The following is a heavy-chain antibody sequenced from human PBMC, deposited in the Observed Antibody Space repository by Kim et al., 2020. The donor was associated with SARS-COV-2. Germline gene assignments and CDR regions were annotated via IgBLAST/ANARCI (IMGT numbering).Heavy chain of an antibody. CDR1: GGSVSSGSYY. D-gene: IGHD4-17*01. J-gene: IGHJ5*02. CDR3: ARVYGDYGTNWFDP. Sequence: SETLSRTCTVSGGSVSSGSYYWSWIRQPPGKGLEWIGYIYYSGSTNYNPSLKSRVTISVDTSKNQFSLKPSSVTASDTAVYYCARVYGDYGTNWFDPWGQGTLVTVSS. CDR2: IYYSGST. V-gene: IGHV4-61*01.